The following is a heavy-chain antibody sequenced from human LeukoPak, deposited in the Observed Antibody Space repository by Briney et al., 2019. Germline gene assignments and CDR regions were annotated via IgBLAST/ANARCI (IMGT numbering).Heavy chain of an antibody. CDR1: GFTFSSYW. CDR3: TRVGYIDEGIDY. V-gene: IGHV3-7*04. J-gene: IGHJ4*02. D-gene: IGHD5-24*01. CDR2: INQDGTEK. Sequence: GGSLRLSCAASGFTFSSYWMSWVRQAPGEGLEWVAKINQDGTEKAYVDSVRGRFTISRDNAKNSLFLQMNSLRAEDTAIYYCTRVGYIDEGIDYWGQGTLVTVSS.